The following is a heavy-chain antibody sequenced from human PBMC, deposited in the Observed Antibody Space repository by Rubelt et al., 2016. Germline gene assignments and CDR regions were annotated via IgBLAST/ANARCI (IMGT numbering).Heavy chain of an antibody. V-gene: IGHV1-18*01. CDR3: AGCRRAGGAVAGTWDY. J-gene: IGHJ4*02. D-gene: IGHD6-19*01. Sequence: QVQLVQSGAEVKKPGASVKVSCKASGYTFTSYGISWVRQAPGQGLEWMGWISAYNGNTNYAQKSQGRGTMTTDTSTSIAYMELRSLGSDETAVYYCAGCRRAGGAVAGTWDYWGQGTLVTVSS. CDR2: ISAYNGNT. CDR1: GYTFTSYG.